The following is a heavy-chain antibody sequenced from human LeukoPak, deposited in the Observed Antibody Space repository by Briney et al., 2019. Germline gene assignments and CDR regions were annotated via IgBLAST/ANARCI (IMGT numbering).Heavy chain of an antibody. Sequence: GGSLRLSCAASGFTFSDYYMSWIRQAPGKGLEWVSYISSSSSYTNYADSVKGRFTISRDNAKNSLYLQMNSLRAEDTAVYYCARGEVDSSGWDCFHFWGQGALVTVSS. CDR3: ARGEVDSSGWDCFHF. CDR1: GFTFSDYY. D-gene: IGHD6-19*01. V-gene: IGHV3-11*06. CDR2: ISSSSSYT. J-gene: IGHJ4*02.